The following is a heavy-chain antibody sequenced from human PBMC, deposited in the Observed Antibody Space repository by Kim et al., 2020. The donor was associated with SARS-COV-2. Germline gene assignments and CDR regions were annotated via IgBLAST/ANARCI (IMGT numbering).Heavy chain of an antibody. D-gene: IGHD6-19*01. J-gene: IGHJ4*02. CDR2: IWYDGSNK. CDR3: ARVPHSTPQWLEGYFDY. V-gene: IGHV3-33*08. CDR1: GFTFSSYG. Sequence: GGSLRLSCAASGFTFSSYGMHWVRQAPGKGLEWVAVIWYDGSNKYYADSVKGRFTISRDNSKNTLYLQMNSLRAEDTAVYYCARVPHSTPQWLEGYFDYWGQGTLVTVSS.